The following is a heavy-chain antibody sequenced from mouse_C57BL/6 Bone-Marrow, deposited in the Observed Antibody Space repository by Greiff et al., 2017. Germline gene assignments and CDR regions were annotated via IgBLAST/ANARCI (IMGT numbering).Heavy chain of an antibody. CDR3: ARSGPLGRSFDY. CDR2: IYPTSGRT. CDR1: GYTFTSYW. Sequence: QVQLQLPGAELVKPGASVKMSCKASGYTFTSYWITWVKQRPGQGLEWIGDIYPTSGRTNYNEKFKSKAILTVDTSSNTAYMQLSSLTSEDSAVFYCARSGPLGRSFDYWGQGTTLTVSS. D-gene: IGHD4-1*01. V-gene: IGHV1-55*01. J-gene: IGHJ2*01.